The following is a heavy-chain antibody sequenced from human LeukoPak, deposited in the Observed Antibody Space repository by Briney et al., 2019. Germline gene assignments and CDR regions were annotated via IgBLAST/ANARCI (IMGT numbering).Heavy chain of an antibody. V-gene: IGHV3-48*03. CDR2: ISSSGSTI. Sequence: GGSLRLSCAASGFTFSRYEMNWVRQAPGKGLEWVSYISSSGSTIYYADSVKGRFTISRDNAKNSLYLQMNSLRAEDTAVYYCASFSTPGCSSTSCYTLGKDYWGQGTLVTVSS. J-gene: IGHJ4*02. D-gene: IGHD2-2*02. CDR3: ASFSTPGCSSTSCYTLGKDY. CDR1: GFTFSRYE.